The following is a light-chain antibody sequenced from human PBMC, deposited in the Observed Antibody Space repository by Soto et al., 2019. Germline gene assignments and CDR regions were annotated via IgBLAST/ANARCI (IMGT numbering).Light chain of an antibody. CDR1: SSDVGGYNF. CDR3: TSYARSNTVL. CDR2: EVS. V-gene: IGLV2-8*01. J-gene: IGLJ2*01. Sequence: QSVLTQPPSTSGSPGQSVTISCTGTSSDVGGYNFVSWYQHHPGKAPKLMIYEVSKRPSGVPNRFSGSKSGHTASLTISGLQAADEADYFCTSYARSNTVLFGGGTQLTVL.